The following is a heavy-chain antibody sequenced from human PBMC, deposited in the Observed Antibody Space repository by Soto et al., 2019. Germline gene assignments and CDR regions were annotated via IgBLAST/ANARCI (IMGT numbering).Heavy chain of an antibody. D-gene: IGHD2-15*01. CDR1: GFSLSTSGVG. CDR3: THIFLGACSGGSCDTSWFDH. J-gene: IGHJ5*02. V-gene: IGHV2-5*02. CDR2: IYWDDDK. Sequence: SGPTLVNPTQTLTLTCTFSGFSLSTSGVGVGWIRQPPGKALEWLALIYWDDDKRYSPSLKSRLTITKDTSKNQVVLTMTNMDKLDTATYYGTHIFLGACSGGSCDTSWFDHWGQGTQVTVSS.